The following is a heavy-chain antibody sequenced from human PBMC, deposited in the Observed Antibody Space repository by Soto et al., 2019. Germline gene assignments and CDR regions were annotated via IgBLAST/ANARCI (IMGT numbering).Heavy chain of an antibody. CDR3: ATGGVSYAKHRYYYYYYGMDV. Sequence: GASVKVSRKVSGYTLTELSMHWVRQAPGKGLEWMGGFDPEDGETIYAQKFQGRVTMTEDTSTDTAYMELSSLRSEDTAVYYCATGGVSYAKHRYYYYYYGMDVWGQGTTVTVSS. CDR1: GYTLTELS. D-gene: IGHD1-26*01. CDR2: FDPEDGET. J-gene: IGHJ6*02. V-gene: IGHV1-24*01.